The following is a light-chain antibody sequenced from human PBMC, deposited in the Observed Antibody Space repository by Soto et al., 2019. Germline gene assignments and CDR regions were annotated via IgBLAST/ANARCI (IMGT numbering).Light chain of an antibody. CDR2: DVI. CDR3: CSYAGSSLWV. J-gene: IGLJ3*02. V-gene: IGLV2-11*01. CDR1: SSDVGVYNY. Sequence: QSALTQPRSVSGSPGQSVTISCTGTSSDVGVYNYVSWYQQHPGKAPQLVIYDVIKRPSGVPYRFSGSKSGNTASLTISGLQADDEADYYCCSYAGSSLWVFGGGTKLTVL.